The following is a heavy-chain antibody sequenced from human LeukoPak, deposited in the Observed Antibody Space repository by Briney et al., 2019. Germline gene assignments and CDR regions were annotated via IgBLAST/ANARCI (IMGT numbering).Heavy chain of an antibody. CDR2: IYYSGST. Sequence: SETLSLTCTVSGGSISSSSYYWGWIRQPPGKGLEWIGSIYYSGSTYYNPSLKSRVTISVDTSKNQFSLKLSSVTAADTAVYYCARDRGSSWAEGDFDYWGQGTLVTVSS. D-gene: IGHD6-13*01. J-gene: IGHJ4*02. V-gene: IGHV4-39*07. CDR3: ARDRGSSWAEGDFDY. CDR1: GGSISSSSYY.